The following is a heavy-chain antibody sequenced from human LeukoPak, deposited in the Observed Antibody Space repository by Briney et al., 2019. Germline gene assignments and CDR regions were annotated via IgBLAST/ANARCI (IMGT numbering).Heavy chain of an antibody. J-gene: IGHJ4*02. Sequence: SQTLSLTCTVSGGSISSGGYYWSWIRQHPGKGLEWIGYIYYSGSTYYNPSLKSRVTISVDTSKNQFSLKLSSVTAADTAVYYCARGGDYDVVAIDYWGQGTLVTVSS. CDR1: GGSISSGGYY. D-gene: IGHD3-16*01. CDR3: ARGGDYDVVAIDY. CDR2: IYYSGST. V-gene: IGHV4-31*03.